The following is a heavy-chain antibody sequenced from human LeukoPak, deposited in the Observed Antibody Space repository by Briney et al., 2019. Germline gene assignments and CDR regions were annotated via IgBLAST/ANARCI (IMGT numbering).Heavy chain of an antibody. D-gene: IGHD3-22*01. V-gene: IGHV3-21*01. CDR1: GFNLNHYS. Sequence: GGSLSLFCAASGFNLNHYSMNWVRQPPGEGLECVSSISSSGSDIYYADSVKGRFTISRDNAKNSLYLQMNSLTAEDTAVYYCARIRYDSSGYSDCWGQGTLVTVSS. J-gene: IGHJ4*02. CDR3: ARIRYDSSGYSDC. CDR2: ISSSGSDI.